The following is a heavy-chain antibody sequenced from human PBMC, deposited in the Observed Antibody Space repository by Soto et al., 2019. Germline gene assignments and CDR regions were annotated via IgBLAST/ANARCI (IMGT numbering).Heavy chain of an antibody. CDR2: IYWNDDK. V-gene: IGHV2-5*01. Sequence: QITLKESGPTLVKPTQTLTLTCTFSGFSLTTSGVSVGWIRQPPGKALEWLASIYWNDDKRYSPSLKSRLTLTEDNSQNQVVLTMTNMDPVDTATYYCAYRVGSRGSFDYWGQGTLVTVSS. CDR1: GFSLTTSGVS. CDR3: AYRVGSRGSFDY. D-gene: IGHD6-25*01. J-gene: IGHJ4*02.